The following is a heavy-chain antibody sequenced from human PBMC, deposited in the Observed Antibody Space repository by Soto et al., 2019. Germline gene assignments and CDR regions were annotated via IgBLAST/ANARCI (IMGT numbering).Heavy chain of an antibody. CDR3: ARSGRMVYAQNWFDP. D-gene: IGHD2-8*01. Sequence: GASVKVSCKASGYTFTSYAMHWVRQAPGQRLEWMGWINAGNGNTKYSQKFQGRVTITRDTSASTAYMELSSLRSEDTAVYYCARSGRMVYAQNWFDPWGQGTLVTVSS. V-gene: IGHV1-3*01. CDR2: INAGNGNT. CDR1: GYTFTSYA. J-gene: IGHJ5*02.